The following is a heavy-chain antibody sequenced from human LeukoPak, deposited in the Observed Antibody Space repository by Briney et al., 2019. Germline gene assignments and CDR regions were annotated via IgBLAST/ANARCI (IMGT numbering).Heavy chain of an antibody. CDR2: ISSSSSTI. Sequence: PGGSLRLSCAASGFTFSSYSMNWVRQAPGKGLEWVSYISSSSSTIYYADSVKGRFTISRDNAKNSLYLQMNSLRDEDTAVYYCARDGREDIVVVVAADVGGEDYWGQRTLVTVSS. D-gene: IGHD2-15*01. J-gene: IGHJ4*02. CDR3: ARDGREDIVVVVAADVGGEDY. V-gene: IGHV3-48*02. CDR1: GFTFSSYS.